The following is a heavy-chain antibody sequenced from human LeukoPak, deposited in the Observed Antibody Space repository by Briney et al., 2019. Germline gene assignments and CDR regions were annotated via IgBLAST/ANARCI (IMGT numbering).Heavy chain of an antibody. V-gene: IGHV3-33*06. J-gene: IGHJ3*02. D-gene: IGHD5-24*01. Sequence: GGSLRLSCAASGFTFSSYGMHWVRQAPGKGLEWVAVIWYDGTNKYYADSVKGRFTISRDNSKNTLYLQMNSLRAEDTAGYYCAKEMATMNAFDIWGQGTMVTVSS. CDR3: AKEMATMNAFDI. CDR1: GFTFSSYG. CDR2: IWYDGTNK.